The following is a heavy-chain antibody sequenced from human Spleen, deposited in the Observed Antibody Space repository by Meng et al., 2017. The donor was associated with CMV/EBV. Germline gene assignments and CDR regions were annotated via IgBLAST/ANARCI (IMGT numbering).Heavy chain of an antibody. CDR1: GYTFTNYD. CDR2: MNPNSGNT. V-gene: IGHV1-8*01. J-gene: IGHJ3*02. D-gene: IGHD3-3*01. CDR3: ARVRSEERNYDFWSGYYRSKDGFDI. Sequence: ASVKVSCKASGYTFTNYDINWVRQAAGQGLEWMGWMNPNSGNTGYAQKFQGRITMTRKISISTAYMELSSLRSEDTAVYYCARVRSEERNYDFWSGYYRSKDGFDIWGQGTMVTVSS.